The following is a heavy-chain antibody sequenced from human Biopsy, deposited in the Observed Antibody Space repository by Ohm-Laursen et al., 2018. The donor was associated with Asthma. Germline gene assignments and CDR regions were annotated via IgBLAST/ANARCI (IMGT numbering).Heavy chain of an antibody. CDR3: ARAVDYSHYYGIDV. CDR1: GYTFNSAG. CDR2: ISVYNGNT. J-gene: IGHJ6*02. D-gene: IGHD3-10*01. Sequence: AASVKVSCNASGYTFNSAGITWVRQAPGQGLEWMGWISVYNGNTKVAQKLQDRVTMITDTSTSTAYMELRSLRSDDTAVYFCARAVDYSHYYGIDVWGQGTTVTV. V-gene: IGHV1-18*01.